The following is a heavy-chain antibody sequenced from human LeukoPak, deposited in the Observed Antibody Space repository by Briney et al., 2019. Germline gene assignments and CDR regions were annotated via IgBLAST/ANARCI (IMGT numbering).Heavy chain of an antibody. Sequence: GGSLRLSCAASGFTVSTNYMAWVRQAPGRGLELVSLIYSGGTTYYADSVRGRFAISRDISKNTLYLQMNSLRAEDTAVYYCARDLKAIFGVVTYAHLDCWGQGTLVTASS. V-gene: IGHV3-66*01. J-gene: IGHJ4*02. CDR1: GFTVSTNY. D-gene: IGHD3-3*01. CDR3: ARDLKAIFGVVTYAHLDC. CDR2: IYSGGTT.